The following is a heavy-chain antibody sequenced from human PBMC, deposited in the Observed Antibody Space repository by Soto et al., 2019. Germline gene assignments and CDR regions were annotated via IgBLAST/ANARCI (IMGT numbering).Heavy chain of an antibody. CDR1: GDSLSSGGHY. Sequence: LSLTCTVSGDSLSSGGHYWSWIRQHPGKGLEWIGHIYDSVNTYYSPSLRSRVTISADMSKNQFSLNLRSVTAADTAVHYCARVDHRGYFAILTDYWGQGTLVTVS. CDR3: ARVDHRGYFAILTDY. V-gene: IGHV4-31*03. J-gene: IGHJ4*02. CDR2: IYDSVNT. D-gene: IGHD3-9*01.